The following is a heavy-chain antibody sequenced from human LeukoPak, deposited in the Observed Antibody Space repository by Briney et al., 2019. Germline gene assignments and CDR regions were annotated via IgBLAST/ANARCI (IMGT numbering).Heavy chain of an antibody. CDR2: ISYDGSNK. D-gene: IGHD3-22*01. V-gene: IGHV3-30-3*01. J-gene: IGHJ3*02. CDR3: ASSYYDSTGAFDI. CDR1: GFTFSSYA. Sequence: GGSLRLSCAASGFTFSSYAMHWVRQAPGKGLEWVAVISYDGSNKYYADSVKGRFTISRDNSKNTLYLQMNSLRAEDTAVYYCASSYYDSTGAFDIWGQGTMVTVSS.